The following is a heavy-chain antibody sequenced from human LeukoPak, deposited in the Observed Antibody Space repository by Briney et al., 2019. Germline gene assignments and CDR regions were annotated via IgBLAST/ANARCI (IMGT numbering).Heavy chain of an antibody. J-gene: IGHJ5*02. Sequence: KAGGSLRLSCTASEFTFSVYTMNWVRQAPGKGLEWVSSISPSSSSIYYADSVRGRFTVSRDNAKKSLSLQMNSLRVGDTAIYYCARETYNDFWSGLNWFDPWGQGTLVTVSS. V-gene: IGHV3-21*01. D-gene: IGHD3-3*01. CDR1: EFTFSVYT. CDR3: ARETYNDFWSGLNWFDP. CDR2: ISPSSSSI.